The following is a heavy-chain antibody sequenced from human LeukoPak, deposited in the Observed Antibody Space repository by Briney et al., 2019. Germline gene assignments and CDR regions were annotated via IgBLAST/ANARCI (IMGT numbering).Heavy chain of an antibody. Sequence: ASVKVSCKASGYTFTSYGISWVRQAPGQGLEGMGCISAYNGNTNYAQKLQGRVTMTTDTSTSTAYMELRSLRSDDTAVYYCARADIVVVPADSWFDPWGQGTLVTVSS. CDR3: ARADIVVVPADSWFDP. J-gene: IGHJ5*02. V-gene: IGHV1-18*04. CDR1: GYTFTSYG. CDR2: ISAYNGNT. D-gene: IGHD2-2*01.